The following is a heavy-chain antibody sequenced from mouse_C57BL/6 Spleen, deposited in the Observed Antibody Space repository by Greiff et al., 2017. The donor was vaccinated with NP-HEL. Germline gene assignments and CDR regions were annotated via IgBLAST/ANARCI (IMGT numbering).Heavy chain of an antibody. Sequence: QVQLKESGAELVRPGTSVKVSCKASGYAFTNYLIEWVKQRPGQGLEWIGVINPGSGGTNYNEKFKGKATLTADKSSSTAYMQLSSLTSEDSAVYFCARTPPYDYSYAMDYWGQGTSVTVSS. CDR2: INPGSGGT. CDR1: GYAFTNYL. V-gene: IGHV1-54*01. CDR3: ARTPPYDYSYAMDY. J-gene: IGHJ4*01. D-gene: IGHD2-4*01.